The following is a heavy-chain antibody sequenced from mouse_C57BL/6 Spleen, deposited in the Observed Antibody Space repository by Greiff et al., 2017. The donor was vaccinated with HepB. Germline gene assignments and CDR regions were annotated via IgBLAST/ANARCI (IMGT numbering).Heavy chain of an antibody. V-gene: IGHV1-15*01. CDR1: GYTFTDYE. Sequence: VQLQQSGAELVRPGASVTLSCKASGYTFTDYEMHWVKQTPVHGLEWIGAIDPETGGTAYNQKFKGKAILTADTSSSTAYMELRSLTSEDSAVYYCTNYDDAMGTWGQGASVNVSS. D-gene: IGHD2-4*01. J-gene: IGHJ4*01. CDR2: IDPETGGT. CDR3: TNYDDAMGT.